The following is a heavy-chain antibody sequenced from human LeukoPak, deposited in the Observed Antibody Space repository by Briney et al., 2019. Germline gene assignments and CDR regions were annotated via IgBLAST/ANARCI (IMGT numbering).Heavy chain of an antibody. J-gene: IGHJ4*01. D-gene: IGHD6-13*01. CDR3: ARAANTAAGTPTLAIDY. V-gene: IGHV3-11*05. CDR1: GFTFSDYY. CDR2: IPSTSSYT. Sequence: PGGSLRLSCVASGFTFSDYYMSWIRQAPGKGLEWVSYIPSTSSYTTYADSVKGRFTISRDNAKNSLYPQMNSLRAEDTAVYYCARAANTAAGTPTLAIDYWGQGTLVTVSS.